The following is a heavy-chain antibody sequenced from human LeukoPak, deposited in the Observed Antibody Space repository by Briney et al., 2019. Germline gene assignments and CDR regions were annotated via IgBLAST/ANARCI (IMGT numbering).Heavy chain of an antibody. V-gene: IGHV4-34*01. CDR1: GGSFSGYY. CDR2: INHSGST. J-gene: IGHJ4*02. Sequence: PSETLSLTCAVYGGSFSGYYWSWIRQPPGKGLEWIGEINHSGSTNYNPSLKSRVTISVDTSKNQFSLKLSSVTAADTAVYYCARGTKYYYGSGPFDYWGQGTLVTVSS. D-gene: IGHD3-10*01. CDR3: ARGTKYYYGSGPFDY.